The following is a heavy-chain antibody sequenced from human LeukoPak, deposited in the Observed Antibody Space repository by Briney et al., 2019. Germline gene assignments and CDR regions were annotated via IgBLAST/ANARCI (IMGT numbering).Heavy chain of an antibody. V-gene: IGHV3-30*18. CDR1: GFTFSSYG. CDR2: ISYDGSNK. D-gene: IGHD3-10*01. CDR3: AKDELPLSYYGSGSYYNSKSFDY. J-gene: IGHJ4*02. Sequence: GGSLRLSCAASGFTFSSYGMHWVRQAPGKGLEWVAVISYDGSNKYYADSVKGRFTISRDNSKNTLYLQMNSLRAEDTAVYYCAKDELPLSYYGSGSYYNSKSFDYWGQGTLVTVSS.